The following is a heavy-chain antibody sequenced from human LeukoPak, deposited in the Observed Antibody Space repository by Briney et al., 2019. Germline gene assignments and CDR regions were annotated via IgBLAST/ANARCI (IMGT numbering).Heavy chain of an antibody. D-gene: IGHD3-22*01. CDR1: GYSFTSYW. CDR3: ARAYYDSSGYSPLRYGMDV. V-gene: IGHV5-51*01. J-gene: IGHJ6*02. Sequence: GESLKISCKGSGYSFTSYWIGWVRQMPGKGLEWMGIIYPGDSDTRYSPSFQGQVTISADKSISTAHLQWSSLEASDTAMYYCARAYYDSSGYSPLRYGMDVWGQGTTVTVSS. CDR2: IYPGDSDT.